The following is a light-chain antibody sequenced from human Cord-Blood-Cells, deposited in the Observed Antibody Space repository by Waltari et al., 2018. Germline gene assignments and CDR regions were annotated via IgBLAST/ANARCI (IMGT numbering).Light chain of an antibody. Sequence: QSALTQPASVSGSPGQSITISCPGTSSDVGGYNYFSWYQQPPGKAPKLMIYDVSNRPAGVSNPFSGSKTGNTAYLTISGVQAEDGADYDCSSYTSSSRVFGGGTKLTVL. CDR2: DVS. V-gene: IGLV2-14*01. CDR1: SSDVGGYNY. J-gene: IGLJ2*01. CDR3: SSYTSSSRV.